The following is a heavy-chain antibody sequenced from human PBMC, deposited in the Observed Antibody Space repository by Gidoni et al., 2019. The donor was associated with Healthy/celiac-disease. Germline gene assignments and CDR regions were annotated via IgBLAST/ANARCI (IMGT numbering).Heavy chain of an antibody. V-gene: IGHV4-34*01. CDR3: ARVGIQLWSAEFDY. CDR1: GGSFSGYY. CDR2: INHSGST. D-gene: IGHD5-18*01. Sequence: QVQLQQWGAGLLKPSETLSLTCAVYGGSFSGYYWSWIRQPPGKGLEWIGEINHSGSTNYNPSLKSRVTISVDTSKNQFSLKLSSVTAADTAVYYCARVGIQLWSAEFDYWGQGTLVTVSS. J-gene: IGHJ4*02.